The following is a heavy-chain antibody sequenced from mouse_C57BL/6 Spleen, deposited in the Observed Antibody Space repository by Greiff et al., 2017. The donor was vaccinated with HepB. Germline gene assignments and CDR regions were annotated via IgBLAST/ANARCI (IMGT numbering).Heavy chain of an antibody. V-gene: IGHV5-9-1*02. CDR1: GFTFSSYA. CDR3: TREDYGSSYVFSPFDY. Sequence: EVQRVESGEGLVKPGGSLKLSCAASGFTFSSYAMSWVRQTPEKRLEWVAYISSGGDYIYYADTVKGRFTISRDNARNTLYLQMSSLKSEDTAMYYCTREDYGSSYVFSPFDYWGQGTTLTVSS. CDR2: ISSGGDYI. D-gene: IGHD1-1*01. J-gene: IGHJ2*01.